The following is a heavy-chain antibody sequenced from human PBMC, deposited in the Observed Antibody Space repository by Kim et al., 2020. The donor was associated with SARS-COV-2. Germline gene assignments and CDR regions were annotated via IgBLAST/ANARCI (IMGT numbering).Heavy chain of an antibody. D-gene: IGHD2-2*02. CDR3: ARGYCSSTSCYMHYYYYGMDV. Sequence: SETLSLTCTVSGGSISSGDYYWSWIRQPPGKGLEWIGYIYYSGSTYYNPSLKSRVTISVDTSKNQFSLKLSSVTAADTAVYYCARGYCSSTSCYMHYYYYGMDVWGQGTTVTVSS. CDR2: IYYSGST. J-gene: IGHJ6*02. CDR1: GGSISSGDYY. V-gene: IGHV4-30-4*01.